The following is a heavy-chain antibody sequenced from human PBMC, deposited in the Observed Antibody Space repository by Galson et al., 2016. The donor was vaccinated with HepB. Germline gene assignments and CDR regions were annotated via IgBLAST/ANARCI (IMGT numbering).Heavy chain of an antibody. V-gene: IGHV4-34*01. CDR1: GGSFNGYY. CDR2: INHIGST. J-gene: IGHJ6*02. CDR3: ARGSSKSGGTWRGLDV. Sequence: ETLSLTCAVYGGSFNGYYWSWIRQVPGKGLEWMGEINHIGSTNYNPSLKGRVTISVDESKSQFSLTLTSGTAADTAVYYCARGSSKSGGTWRGLDVWGQGTTVTFSS. D-gene: IGHD1-14*01.